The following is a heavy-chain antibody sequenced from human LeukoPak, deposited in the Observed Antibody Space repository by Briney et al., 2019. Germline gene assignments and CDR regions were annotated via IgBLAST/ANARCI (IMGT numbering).Heavy chain of an antibody. CDR3: ARGRLNGNVDF. CDR1: GYTFTGYD. Sequence: ASVKVSRKTSGYTFTGYDINWVRQAAGQGFEWMGWTNPNSGDTGYAHNLQGRITITRDSSTATVFMELSSLRSEDTAMYYCARGRLNGNVDFWGQGTPVTVSS. CDR2: TNPNSGDT. D-gene: IGHD1-20*01. J-gene: IGHJ4*02. V-gene: IGHV1-8*01.